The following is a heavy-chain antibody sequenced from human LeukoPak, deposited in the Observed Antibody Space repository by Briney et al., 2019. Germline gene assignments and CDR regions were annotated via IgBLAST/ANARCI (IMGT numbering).Heavy chain of an antibody. J-gene: IGHJ3*02. CDR3: ARYDYSVHDAFDI. Sequence: ASVKVSCKASGYTFTSYDIEWVRQATGQAPEWMGWMNPNNGKIGYAQKFQGRVTMTRDTSISTAYMELSSLRSEDTAVYYCARYDYSVHDAFDIWGQGTMVTVSS. CDR1: GYTFTSYD. CDR2: MNPNNGKI. D-gene: IGHD4-11*01. V-gene: IGHV1-8*01.